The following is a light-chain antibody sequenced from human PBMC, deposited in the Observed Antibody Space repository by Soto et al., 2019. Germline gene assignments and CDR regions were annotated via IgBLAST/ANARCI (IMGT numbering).Light chain of an antibody. Sequence: DVVMTQTPLSLSVTPQQPASISYKSSQILLHITGETFLCWYLQKPGQSPQLLIYDVSTRVSGVPDRFSGSGSGTDFTLEISRVETDDVGIYYCMQSTQLPPTFGQGTRLEIK. CDR3: MQSTQLPPT. J-gene: IGKJ5*01. CDR1: QILLHITGETF. V-gene: IGKV2D-29*02. CDR2: DVS.